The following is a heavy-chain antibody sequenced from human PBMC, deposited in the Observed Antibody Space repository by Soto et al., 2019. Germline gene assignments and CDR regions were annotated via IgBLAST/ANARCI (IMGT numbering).Heavy chain of an antibody. J-gene: IGHJ4*02. CDR2: VTHDGTER. CDR3: AREKNSGYYRTVDY. Sequence: QVQLVASGGGMVQPGRSLSLSCAASGFTLSGHGLHWVRQAPGKGLEWVAVVTHDGTERHYPDSVKGRFTITRDISKNTFYLQMNSLRVEDTAMYYCAREKNSGYYRTVDYWGQGTLVTVSS. CDR1: GFTLSGHG. V-gene: IGHV3-30*03. D-gene: IGHD3-10*01.